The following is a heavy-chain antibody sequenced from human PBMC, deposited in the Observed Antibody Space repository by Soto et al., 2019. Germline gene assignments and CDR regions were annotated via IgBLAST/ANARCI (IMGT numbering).Heavy chain of an antibody. Sequence: TLSLTCAVYGRSFSGHSWTWIRQSPGKGLEWIGDINHSGRVNYSPSLKSRVTISLDTSKDQISLTLSAVTAADTAMYYCSTRAYDTNGYYRFDPWGQGTMVTVSS. J-gene: IGHJ5*01. D-gene: IGHD3-22*01. CDR1: GRSFSGHS. CDR2: INHSGRV. V-gene: IGHV4-34*01. CDR3: STRAYDTNGYYRFDP.